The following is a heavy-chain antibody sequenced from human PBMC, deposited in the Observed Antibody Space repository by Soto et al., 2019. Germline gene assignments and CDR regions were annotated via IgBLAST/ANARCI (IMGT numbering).Heavy chain of an antibody. Sequence: PGGSLRLSCADSGFTFSSYSMGWVRQGPGKGLEWVAVVSVGGNIHYADSVRCRFTISRGNSKNTLSLQMNSLTAEDTAVYFCAKRRGAGGHFDYWGQGA. V-gene: IGHV3-23*01. CDR2: VSVGGNI. CDR3: AKRRGAGGHFDY. D-gene: IGHD1-26*01. J-gene: IGHJ4*02. CDR1: GFTFSSYS.